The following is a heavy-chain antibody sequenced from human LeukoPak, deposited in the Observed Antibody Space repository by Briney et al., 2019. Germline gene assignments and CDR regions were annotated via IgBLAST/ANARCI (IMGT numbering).Heavy chain of an antibody. J-gene: IGHJ5*02. CDR1: GGSISSGGYY. CDR3: ARDIVVVPAATPQGGWYNWFDP. D-gene: IGHD2-2*01. Sequence: SETLSLTCTVSGGSISSGGYYWSWIRQHPGKGLEWIGYIYYSGSTYYNPSLKSRVTISVDTSKNQFSLKLSSVTAADTAVYCCARDIVVVPAATPQGGWYNWFDPWGQGTLVTVSS. CDR2: IYYSGST. V-gene: IGHV4-31*03.